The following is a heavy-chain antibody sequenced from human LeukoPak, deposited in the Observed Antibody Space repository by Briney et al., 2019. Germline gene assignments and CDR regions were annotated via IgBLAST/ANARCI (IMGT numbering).Heavy chain of an antibody. CDR3: ARGYGRRGYCSSTSCYAVIYYYYYMDV. CDR1: GDSISSSSYY. J-gene: IGHJ6*03. Sequence: SETLSLTCTVSGDSISSSSYYWGWIRQPPGKGLEWIGNIYYSGSTYYNPSLKSRVTISVDTSKNQFSLKLSSVTAADTAVYYCARGYGRRGYCSSTSCYAVIYYYYYMDVWGKGTTVTVSS. V-gene: IGHV4-39*01. D-gene: IGHD2-2*01. CDR2: IYYSGST.